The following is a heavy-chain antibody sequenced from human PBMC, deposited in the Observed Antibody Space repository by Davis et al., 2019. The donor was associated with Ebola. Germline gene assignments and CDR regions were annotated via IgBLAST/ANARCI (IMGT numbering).Heavy chain of an antibody. Sequence: SDPLSPTLAVPGGSISSSNWWRWVSHPARKGLEWTGAIYHSGTTNYNPSLKSRVTISVDTSKNPFSLKLSSVTAADTPVYYCARLDYDFWSGYSNWFDPWGQGTLVTVSS. D-gene: IGHD3-3*01. CDR2: IYHSGTT. CDR3: ARLDYDFWSGYSNWFDP. V-gene: IGHV4-4*02. J-gene: IGHJ5*02. CDR1: GGSISSSNW.